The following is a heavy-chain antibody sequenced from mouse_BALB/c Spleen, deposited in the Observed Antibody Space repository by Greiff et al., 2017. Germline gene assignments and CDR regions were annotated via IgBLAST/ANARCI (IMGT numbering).Heavy chain of an antibody. J-gene: IGHJ3*01. CDR3: VRDGYSSWFAY. Sequence: QVQLQQSGPGLVAPSQSLSITCTVSGFSLTSYDISWIRQPPGKGLEWLGVIWTGGGTNYNSAFMSRLSISKENSKSQVFLKMNSLQTDDTAIYYCVRDGYSSWFAYWGQGTLVTVSA. CDR1: GFSLTSYD. V-gene: IGHV2-9-2*01. CDR2: IWTGGGT. D-gene: IGHD2-3*01.